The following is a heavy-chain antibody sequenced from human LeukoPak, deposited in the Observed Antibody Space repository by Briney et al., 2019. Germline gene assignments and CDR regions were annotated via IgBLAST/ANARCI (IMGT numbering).Heavy chain of an antibody. CDR1: GYTFTGYY. CDR2: FHPNSGGT. Sequence: GASVKLSCKASGYTFTGYYMHWVRQAPGQGLEWMGWFHPNSGGTNYAQKFQGRVTMTRDTSITTAYLELSRLRSDDTAAYYCARDGYCSGGSCYGPQNWFDPWGQGTLVTVSS. D-gene: IGHD2-15*01. V-gene: IGHV1-2*02. CDR3: ARDGYCSGGSCYGPQNWFDP. J-gene: IGHJ5*02.